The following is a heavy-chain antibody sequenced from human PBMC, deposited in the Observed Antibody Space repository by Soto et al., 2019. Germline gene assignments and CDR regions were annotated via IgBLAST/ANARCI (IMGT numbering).Heavy chain of an antibody. D-gene: IGHD3-3*02. Sequence: QVQLQESGPGLVKPSQTLSVTCSVSGDSVGRGGHYWTWIRQHPGKGLEWIGSIYWTGSTSYNPSLKGGVTISVDGSKNQFSLKVSSVPAPDTAVYYCPRDAGLASAIHSWAQGTLITVPP. CDR2: IYWTGST. J-gene: IGHJ4*02. CDR1: GDSVGRGGHY. CDR3: PRDAGLASAIHS. V-gene: IGHV4-31*02.